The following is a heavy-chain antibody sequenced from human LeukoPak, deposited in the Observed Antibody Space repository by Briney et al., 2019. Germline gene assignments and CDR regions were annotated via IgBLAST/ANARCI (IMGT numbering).Heavy chain of an antibody. CDR3: ARDPFHIVVVPAAMGWFDP. CDR2: INPNSGGT. Sequence: ASVKVSCKASGYTFTGYYMHWVRQAPGQGLEWMGWINPNSGGTNYAQKFQGRVTMTRDTSISTAYMELSRLRSDDTAVYYCARDPFHIVVVPAAMGWFDPWGQGTLVTVSS. J-gene: IGHJ5*02. V-gene: IGHV1-2*02. D-gene: IGHD2-2*01. CDR1: GYTFTGYY.